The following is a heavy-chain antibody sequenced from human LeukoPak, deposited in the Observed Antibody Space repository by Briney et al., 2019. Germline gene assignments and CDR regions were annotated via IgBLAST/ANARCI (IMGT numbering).Heavy chain of an antibody. CDR3: ARESYSSGWYDY. J-gene: IGHJ4*02. D-gene: IGHD6-19*01. CDR2: IYSGGST. V-gene: IGHV3-53*01. CDR1: GFTVSSNY. Sequence: GGSLRLSCAASGFTVSSNYMSWVRQAPGKGLEWVSVIYSGGSTYYADSVKGRFTISRDNSKNTLYLQINSLRAEDTAVYYCARESYSSGWYDYWGQGTLVTVSS.